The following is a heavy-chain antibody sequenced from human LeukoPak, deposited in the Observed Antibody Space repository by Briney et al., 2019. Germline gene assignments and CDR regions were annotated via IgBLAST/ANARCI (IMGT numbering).Heavy chain of an antibody. V-gene: IGHV5-10-1*01. Sequence: GESLKISCKGSGYIFASYWITWVRQMPGKGLEWMGEIDISDSHTNYSPSFQGHVTISADKSITTAYLQWSSLKASDTAIYYCARHLIGGSTWLYDYYGMDVWGQGTTVTVSS. D-gene: IGHD6-13*01. CDR3: ARHLIGGSTWLYDYYGMDV. J-gene: IGHJ6*02. CDR2: IDISDSHT. CDR1: GYIFASYW.